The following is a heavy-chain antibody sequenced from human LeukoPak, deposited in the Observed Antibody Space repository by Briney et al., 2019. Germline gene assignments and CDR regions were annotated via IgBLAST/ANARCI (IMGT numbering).Heavy chain of an antibody. J-gene: IGHJ4*02. CDR3: AKRGVVIRVILVGFHKEAYYFDS. V-gene: IGHV3-23*01. CDR2: ISDSGGST. D-gene: IGHD3-22*01. Sequence: GGSLRLSCAVSGITLSNYGMSWVRQAPGKGLEWVAGISDSGGSTNYADSVKGRFTISRDNPKNTLYLQMNSLRAEDTAVYFCAKRGVVIRVILVGFHKEAYYFDSWGQGALVTVSS. CDR1: GITLSNYG.